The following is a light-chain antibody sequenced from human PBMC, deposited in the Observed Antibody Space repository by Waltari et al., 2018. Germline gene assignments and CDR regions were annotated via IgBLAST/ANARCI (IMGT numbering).Light chain of an antibody. Sequence: QAVVTQEPSLTVSPGGTVTLTCGSHPGAVTSGHYPYWFQQKPGQAPRTLIYDTDNKHSWTPARFSGSLLGGKAALTLSAAQPEDEAEYYCLLSYSDSWLFGGGTKLTVL. CDR2: DTD. V-gene: IGLV7-46*01. CDR3: LLSYSDSWL. CDR1: PGAVTSGHY. J-gene: IGLJ2*01.